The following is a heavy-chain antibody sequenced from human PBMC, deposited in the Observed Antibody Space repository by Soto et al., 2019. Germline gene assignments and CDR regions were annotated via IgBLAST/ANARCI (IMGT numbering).Heavy chain of an antibody. CDR1: GFTFSSYA. Sequence: QVQLVESGGGVVQPGRSLRLSCAASGFTFSSYAMHWVRQAPGKGLEWVAVISYDGSNKYYADSVKGQFTISRDNSKHTLYLQMNSLRAEDTAVYYCARDLREYYYGMDVWGQGTTVTVSS. J-gene: IGHJ6*02. CDR3: ARDLREYYYGMDV. D-gene: IGHD1-26*01. CDR2: ISYDGSNK. V-gene: IGHV3-30-3*01.